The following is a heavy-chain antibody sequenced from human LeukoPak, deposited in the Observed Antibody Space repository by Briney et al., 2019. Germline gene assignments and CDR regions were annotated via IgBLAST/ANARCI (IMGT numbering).Heavy chain of an antibody. CDR1: GGSISSSSYY. J-gene: IGHJ6*02. CDR2: INHSGST. D-gene: IGHD6-19*01. Sequence: PSETLSLTCTVSGGSISSSSYYWGWIRQPPGKGLEWIGEINHSGSTNYNPSLKSRVTISVDTSKNQFSLKLSSVTAADTAVYYCARGSFRSVAGTPSYYYYYGMDVWGQGTTVTVSS. CDR3: ARGSFRSVAGTPSYYYYYGMDV. V-gene: IGHV4-39*07.